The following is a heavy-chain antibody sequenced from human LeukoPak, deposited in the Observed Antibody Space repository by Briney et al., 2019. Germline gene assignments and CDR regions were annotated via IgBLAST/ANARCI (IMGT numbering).Heavy chain of an antibody. J-gene: IGHJ3*02. CDR2: IGTAGAT. V-gene: IGHV3-13*04. CDR3: VRETGYTYGFDAFDI. Sequence: GGSLRLSCAASGFTFANYDMNWVRHAPGKGLEWVSAIGTAGATYYLGSVKGRFTISGENAKNSLYLQMNSLRAEDTAVYYCVRETGYTYGFDAFDIWGQGTMVTVSS. CDR1: GFTFANYD. D-gene: IGHD5-18*01.